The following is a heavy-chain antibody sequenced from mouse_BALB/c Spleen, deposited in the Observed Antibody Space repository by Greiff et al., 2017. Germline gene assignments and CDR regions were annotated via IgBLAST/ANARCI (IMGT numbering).Heavy chain of an antibody. J-gene: IGHJ2*01. CDR3: ARLGPAYYFDY. Sequence: QVQLKQSGAELAKPGASVKMSCKASGYTFTSYWMHWVKQRPGQGLEWIGYINPSTGYTEYNQKFKDKATLTADKSSSTAYMQLSSLTSEDSAVYYCARLGPAYYFDYWGQGTTLTVSS. D-gene: IGHD4-1*01. CDR2: INPSTGYT. CDR1: GYTFTSYW. V-gene: IGHV1-7*01.